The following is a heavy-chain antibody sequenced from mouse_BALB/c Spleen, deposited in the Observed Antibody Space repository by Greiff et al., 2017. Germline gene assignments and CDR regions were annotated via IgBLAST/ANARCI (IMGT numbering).Heavy chain of an antibody. V-gene: IGHV1-80*01. CDR1: GYAFSSYW. J-gene: IGHJ1*01. CDR2: IYPGDGDT. Sequence: VQLQQSGAELVRPGSSVKISCKASGYAFSSYWMNWVKQRPGPGLEWIGQIYPGDGDTNYNGKFKGKATLTADKSSSTAYMQLSSLTSEDSAVYFCARYYYGSLGYFDVWGAGTTVTVSS. CDR3: ARYYYGSLGYFDV. D-gene: IGHD1-1*01.